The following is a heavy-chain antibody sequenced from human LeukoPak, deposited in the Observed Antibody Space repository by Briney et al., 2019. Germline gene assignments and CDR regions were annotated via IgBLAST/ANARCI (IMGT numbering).Heavy chain of an antibody. J-gene: IGHJ6*03. CDR3: ARLLCGYYNYMDV. CDR1: EGSISDYY. V-gene: IGHV4-59*01. Sequence: SETLSLICTVSEGSISDYYWSWIRQPPGKGLEWIGCIHYSGTTKYNPSLKSRVIISVDTSKNQFSLKLSSVTAADTAVYYCARLLCGYYNYMDVWGKGTTVTVSS. D-gene: IGHD2-2*01. CDR2: IHYSGTT.